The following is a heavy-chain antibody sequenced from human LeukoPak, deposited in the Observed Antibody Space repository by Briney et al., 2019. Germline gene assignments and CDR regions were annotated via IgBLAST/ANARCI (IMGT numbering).Heavy chain of an antibody. Sequence: PGRSLRLSCAASGFTFSSYGMHWVRQAPGKGLEWVAGISYDGSNKYYADSVKGRFTISRDNSKNSLYLQMNSLRAEDTAVYYCAREKWLVEGAFDIWGQGTMVTVSS. CDR2: ISYDGSNK. V-gene: IGHV3-30*03. CDR3: AREKWLVEGAFDI. CDR1: GFTFSSYG. J-gene: IGHJ3*02. D-gene: IGHD6-19*01.